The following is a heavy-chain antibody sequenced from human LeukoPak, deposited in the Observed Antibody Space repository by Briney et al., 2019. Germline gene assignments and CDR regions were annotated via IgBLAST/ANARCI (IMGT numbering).Heavy chain of an antibody. CDR3: ARRLLTPGGALDI. Sequence: SVKVSCKASGDTVNNYAISWVRRAPGQGLEWMGEIIPLFGRAEYAQNFQGKFTMSADESTRTAFMEQSSLRSEDTALYYCARRLLTPGGALDIWGQGTMVTISS. D-gene: IGHD3-22*01. V-gene: IGHV1-69*13. CDR2: IIPLFGRA. CDR1: GDTVNNYA. J-gene: IGHJ3*02.